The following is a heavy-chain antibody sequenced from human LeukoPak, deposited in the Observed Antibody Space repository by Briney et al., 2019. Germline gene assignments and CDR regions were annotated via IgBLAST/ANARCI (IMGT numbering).Heavy chain of an antibody. CDR2: ISGSGGST. V-gene: IGHV3-23*01. CDR3: AKARPYDSSGYPYYFDY. Sequence: GGSLRLSCADSGFTFSSYAMSWVRQAPGKGLEWVSAISGSGGSTYYADSVKGRFTISRDNSKNTLYLQMNSLRAEDTAVYYCAKARPYDSSGYPYYFDYWGQGTLVTVSS. D-gene: IGHD3-22*01. CDR1: GFTFSSYA. J-gene: IGHJ4*02.